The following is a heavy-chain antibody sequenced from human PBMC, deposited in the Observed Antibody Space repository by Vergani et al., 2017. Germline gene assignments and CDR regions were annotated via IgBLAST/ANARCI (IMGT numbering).Heavy chain of an antibody. CDR2: IYYDGSNA. J-gene: IGHJ6*03. Sequence: QGQLVESGGGIVQPVRSLTLSCVASRSTFKTYGMHWVRQAPGKGLEWVGLIYYDGSNAYYAESVKGRFTISRDNSNNTLYLQMSSLIAEDTAVYYCARDQVPAARRLKVGNYMDAWVEAATVSVS. D-gene: IGHD2-2*01. V-gene: IGHV3-33*01. CDR3: ARDQVPAARRLKVGNYMDA. CDR1: RSTFKTYG.